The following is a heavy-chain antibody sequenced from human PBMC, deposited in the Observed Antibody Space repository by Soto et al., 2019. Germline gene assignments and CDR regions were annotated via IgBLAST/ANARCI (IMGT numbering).Heavy chain of an antibody. CDR2: ISAYNGNT. V-gene: IGHV1-18*04. J-gene: IGHJ3*02. D-gene: IGHD3-22*01. CDR3: ARGAVYYDSSGGAFDI. CDR1: GYTFTSYG. Sequence: ASVKVSCKASGYTFTSYGISWVRQAPGQGLEWMGWISAYNGNTNYAQKFQGRVTMTRDTSTSTVYMELSSLRSEDTAVYYCARGAVYYDSSGGAFDIWGQGTMVTVSS.